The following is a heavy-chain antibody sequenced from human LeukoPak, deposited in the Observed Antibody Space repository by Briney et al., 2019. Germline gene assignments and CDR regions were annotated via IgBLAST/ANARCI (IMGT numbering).Heavy chain of an antibody. CDR2: IYYTAST. Sequence: SETLSLTCTVSAGSISSSSYYWGCIRQPPGKWLEWIRSIYYTASTYYNPSLKSRVTISVDTSKNQFSLKLSSVTAADTAVYYCARWYSSGWAFDYWGQGTLVTVSS. CDR1: AGSISSSSYY. J-gene: IGHJ4*02. D-gene: IGHD6-19*01. CDR3: ARWYSSGWAFDY. V-gene: IGHV4-39*01.